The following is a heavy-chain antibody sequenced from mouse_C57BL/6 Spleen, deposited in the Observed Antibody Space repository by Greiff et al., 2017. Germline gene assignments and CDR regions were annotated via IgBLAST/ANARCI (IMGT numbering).Heavy chain of an antibody. CDR2: INPNNGGT. J-gene: IGHJ3*01. CDR3: ATDGNYPAWFAY. CDR1: GYTFTDYN. Sequence: VQLQQSGPELVKPGASVKMSCKASGYTFTDYNMHWVKQSHGKSLEWIGDINPNNGGTSYNQKFKGKATLTVNKSSSTAYMELRSLTSEDSAVYYCATDGNYPAWFAYWGQGTLVTVSA. V-gene: IGHV1-22*01. D-gene: IGHD2-1*01.